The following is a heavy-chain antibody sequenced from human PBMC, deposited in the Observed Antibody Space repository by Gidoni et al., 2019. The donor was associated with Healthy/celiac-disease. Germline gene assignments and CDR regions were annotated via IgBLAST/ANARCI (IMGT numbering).Heavy chain of an antibody. CDR1: GGSIRSSSYY. D-gene: IGHD2-15*01. Sequence: QLQLQEPGPGLVKPAETPSLTCTAPGGSIRSSSYYWGWIRQPPAKGLEWIGSIYYSGSTDYTPYLKSRVTISVDTSKNQFSLKLSSVTAADTAVYYCARLPRYCSGGSCRAFDIWGQGTMVTVSA. CDR3: ARLPRYCSGGSCRAFDI. CDR2: IYYSGST. J-gene: IGHJ3*02. V-gene: IGHV4-39*01.